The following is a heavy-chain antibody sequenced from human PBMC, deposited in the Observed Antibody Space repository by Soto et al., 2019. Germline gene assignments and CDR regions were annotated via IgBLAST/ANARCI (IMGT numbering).Heavy chain of an antibody. D-gene: IGHD2-2*01. CDR2: IIPIFGTA. CDR1: GGTFSSYA. Sequence: QVQLVQSGAEVKKPGSSVKVSCKASGGTFSSYAISWVRQAPGQGLEWMGGIIPIFGTANYPHKFQDRITITADESTSTAYMELSSLRSEDTAVYYCARDLVVPAAGNWFDPWGQGTLVTVSS. J-gene: IGHJ5*02. CDR3: ARDLVVPAAGNWFDP. V-gene: IGHV1-69*01.